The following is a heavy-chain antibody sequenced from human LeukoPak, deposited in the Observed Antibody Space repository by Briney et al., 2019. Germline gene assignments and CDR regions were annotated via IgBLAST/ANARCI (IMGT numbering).Heavy chain of an antibody. J-gene: IGHJ4*02. CDR1: GFTFSSYA. V-gene: IGHV3-30-3*01. CDR3: AASRYCSGGSCYPRFDY. Sequence: GGSLRLSCAASGFTFSSYAMHWVRQAPGKGLEWVAVISYDGSNKYYADSVKGRFTISRDNSKNTLYLQMNSLRAEDTAVYYCAASRYCSGGSCYPRFDYWGQGTLVTVSS. D-gene: IGHD2-15*01. CDR2: ISYDGSNK.